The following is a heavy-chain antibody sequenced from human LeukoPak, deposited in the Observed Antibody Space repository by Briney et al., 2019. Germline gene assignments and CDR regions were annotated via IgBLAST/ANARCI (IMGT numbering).Heavy chain of an antibody. CDR2: IIPIFGTA. Sequence: ASVKVSCKASGGTFSSYAISWVRQAPGQGLEWMGGIIPIFGTANYAQKFQGRVTITADESTSTAYMELSSLRSEDTAVYYCARDREPKTYYYDSSGYPYFDYWGQGTLVTVSS. CDR3: ARDREPKTYYYDSSGYPYFDY. V-gene: IGHV1-69*13. D-gene: IGHD3-22*01. CDR1: GGTFSSYA. J-gene: IGHJ4*02.